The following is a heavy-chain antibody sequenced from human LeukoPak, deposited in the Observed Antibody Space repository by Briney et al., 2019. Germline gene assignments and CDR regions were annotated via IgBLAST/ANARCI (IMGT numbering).Heavy chain of an antibody. J-gene: IGHJ4*02. CDR3: ATDDYRRLGY. Sequence: QPGESLRLSSTASGITFTNYWMHWVRQAPGKGLVWVSHINMVGSHTTYADSVKGRFTISRDNAKSTLYLQLNSLRAEDTAVYYCATDDYRRLGYWGQGTLVTVSS. D-gene: IGHD4-11*01. CDR1: GITFTNYW. V-gene: IGHV3-74*01. CDR2: INMVGSHT.